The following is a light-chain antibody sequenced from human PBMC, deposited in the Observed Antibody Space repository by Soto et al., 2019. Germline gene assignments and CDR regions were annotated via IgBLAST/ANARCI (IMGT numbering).Light chain of an antibody. CDR3: QQRSNWPIT. Sequence: PGERATLSCRTSQSVSKYFAWYQQKPGRAPRLPIYDASSRATGIPARFIGSGSGTDFTLTISSLEPEDFAIYYCQQRSNWPITFGQGTRLEIK. V-gene: IGKV3-11*01. CDR2: DAS. J-gene: IGKJ5*01. CDR1: QSVSKY.